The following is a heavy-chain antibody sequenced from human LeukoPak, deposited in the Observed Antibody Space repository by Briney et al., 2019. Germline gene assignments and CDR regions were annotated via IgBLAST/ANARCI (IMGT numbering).Heavy chain of an antibody. CDR2: ISAHKGNT. V-gene: IGHV1-18*04. CDR1: GYTFTSYG. J-gene: IGHJ4*02. CDR3: ARKYGGVDY. D-gene: IGHD4/OR15-4a*01. Sequence: GDSVNVSCKASGYTFTSYGISWVRQAPGQGLEWMGWISAHKGNTKYTQEFQGRVTMTTDTTTSTAYMELRSLRSDATAVYYCARKYGGVDYGGRGTLVTVSA.